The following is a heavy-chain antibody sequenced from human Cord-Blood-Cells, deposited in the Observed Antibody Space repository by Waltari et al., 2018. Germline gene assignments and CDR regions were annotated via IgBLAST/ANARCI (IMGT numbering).Heavy chain of an antibody. D-gene: IGHD1-26*01. Sequence: QVQLQESGPGLVKPSETLSLTCTVSGGSISSYYWSWIRQPPGKGLEWIGYIYYSGSTNYNPSLKSRVTISVDTSKSQFSLKLSSVTAADTAVYYCARASEGIVGAFDYWGQGTLVTVSS. CDR1: GGSISSYY. J-gene: IGHJ4*02. CDR3: ARASEGIVGAFDY. V-gene: IGHV4-59*01. CDR2: IYYSGST.